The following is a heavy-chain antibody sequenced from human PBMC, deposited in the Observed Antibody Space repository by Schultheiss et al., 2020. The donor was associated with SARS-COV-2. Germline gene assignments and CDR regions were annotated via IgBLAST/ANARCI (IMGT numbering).Heavy chain of an antibody. Sequence: SETLSLTCAVSGGSISSSNWWSWVRQPPGKGLEWIGEIYHSGSTNYNPSLKSRVTISVDTSKNQFSLKLSSVTAADTAVYYCARLGGIAVAGLHEDWFDPWGQGTLVTVSS. V-gene: IGHV4-4*02. D-gene: IGHD6-19*01. CDR1: GGSISSSNW. CDR3: ARLGGIAVAGLHEDWFDP. CDR2: IYHSGST. J-gene: IGHJ5*02.